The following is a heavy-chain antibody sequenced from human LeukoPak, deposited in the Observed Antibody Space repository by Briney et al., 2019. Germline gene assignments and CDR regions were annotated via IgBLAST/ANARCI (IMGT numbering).Heavy chain of an antibody. CDR1: GYTFTSYA. J-gene: IGHJ2*01. CDR3: ARDPHGYCSSTSCHTRGYWYFDL. V-gene: IGHV1-3*01. CDR2: INAGNGNT. D-gene: IGHD2-2*02. Sequence: ASVKVSCKASGYTFTSYAMHWVRQAPGQRLEWMGWINAGNGNTKYSQKFQGRVTITRDTSASTAYMELSRLRSDDTAVYYCARDPHGYCSSTSCHTRGYWYFDLWGRGTLVTVSS.